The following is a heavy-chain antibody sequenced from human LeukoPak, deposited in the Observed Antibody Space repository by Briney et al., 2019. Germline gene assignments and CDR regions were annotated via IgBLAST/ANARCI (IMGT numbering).Heavy chain of an antibody. J-gene: IGHJ4*02. CDR1: GFTFSSYA. Sequence: GGSLRLSCAASGFTFSSYAMSWVRQGPGKGLEWVSAISGPGGSTYYGDSVEGRFTISRDNSKNTLFLQMNSLRAEDTALYYCAKDDDILTSYLDHWGQGTLVTVSS. D-gene: IGHD3-9*01. CDR3: AKDDDILTSYLDH. CDR2: ISGPGGST. V-gene: IGHV3-23*01.